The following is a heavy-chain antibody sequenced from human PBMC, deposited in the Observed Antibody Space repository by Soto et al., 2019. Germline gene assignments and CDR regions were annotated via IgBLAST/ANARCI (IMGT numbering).Heavy chain of an antibody. CDR3: AKQGGKYGIRSFDP. CDR2: IYYSGNT. D-gene: IGHD1-1*01. CDR1: GDSINNYY. J-gene: IGHJ5*02. V-gene: IGHV4-59*08. Sequence: SETLSLTCTVSGDSINNYYWSWIRQPPGKGLEWIGYIYYSGNTKYNPSLKSRVTISVDTSKNQFSLRLTSVTAADTAVYYCAKQGGKYGIRSFDPWGQGTLVTVSS.